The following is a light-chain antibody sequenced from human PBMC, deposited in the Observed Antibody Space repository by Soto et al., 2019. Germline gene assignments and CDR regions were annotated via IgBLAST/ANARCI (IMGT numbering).Light chain of an antibody. V-gene: IGKV3-20*01. J-gene: IGKJ4*01. Sequence: ENVLTQSPGTLSLSPRERATLFCRASQSVSSNYVAWYQQKPGQAPRVLFYGASSRATGSPDRFSGSGSGTDFTLTISRLEPEDFAAYYCQQYGSSLGVTFGGGTKVEIK. CDR2: GAS. CDR3: QQYGSSLGVT. CDR1: QSVSSNY.